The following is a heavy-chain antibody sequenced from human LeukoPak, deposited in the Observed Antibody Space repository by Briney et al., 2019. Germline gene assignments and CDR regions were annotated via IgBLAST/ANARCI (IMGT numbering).Heavy chain of an antibody. CDR3: AASSHSGSYRAY. D-gene: IGHD3-10*01. V-gene: IGHV4-59*08. CDR2: SHGSGES. Sequence: PSETLSLTCSVSGGSISYYYWSWIRQPPGKGLEWIGYSHGSGESNYNPSLQSRVIISRDTSKNQFSLNLMSVTAADTAVYYCAASSHSGSYRAYWGQGTPVTVSS. CDR1: GGSISYYY. J-gene: IGHJ4*02.